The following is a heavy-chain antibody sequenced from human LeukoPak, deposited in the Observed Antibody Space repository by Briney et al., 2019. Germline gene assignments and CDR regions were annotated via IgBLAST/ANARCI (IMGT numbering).Heavy chain of an antibody. Sequence: ASVKVSCKPSRYTLTDYYMHWVRQAPGQGLEWMGWINPNSGGTNYAQKFQGTVTMTRDTSISTAYMELSRLRSDGTAVYYCASHLGYSYGYGDYWGQGTLVTVSS. CDR3: ASHLGYSYGYGDY. CDR1: RYTLTDYY. D-gene: IGHD5-18*01. V-gene: IGHV1-2*02. CDR2: INPNSGGT. J-gene: IGHJ4*02.